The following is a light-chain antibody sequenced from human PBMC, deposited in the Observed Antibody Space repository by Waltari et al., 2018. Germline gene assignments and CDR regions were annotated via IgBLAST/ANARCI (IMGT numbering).Light chain of an antibody. V-gene: IGKV3-11*01. Sequence: EIVLTQSPATLSLSPGERATLSCRASQRVSIFLGWYQQKPGQAPRLLIYDASNRATGIPARFSGSGSGTDFTLTISSLDPEDFAVYYCQQRSGWPPVFTFGPGTKVDV. CDR1: QRVSIF. J-gene: IGKJ3*01. CDR3: QQRSGWPPVFT. CDR2: DAS.